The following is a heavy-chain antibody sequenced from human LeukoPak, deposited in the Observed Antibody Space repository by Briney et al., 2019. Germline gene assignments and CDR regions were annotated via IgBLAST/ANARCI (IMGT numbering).Heavy chain of an antibody. J-gene: IGHJ5*02. CDR3: ARGRGGCGGSNWFDP. Sequence: ASVKVSCKASGYIFTGYCMHWVRQAPGQGLEWMGWINPNSGGTVCAQKFQGRVTMTRDMSISTAYMELNRLKSDDTAMYYCARGRGGCGGSNWFDPWGQGTLVTVSS. V-gene: IGHV1-2*02. D-gene: IGHD6-19*01. CDR1: GYIFTGYC. CDR2: INPNSGGT.